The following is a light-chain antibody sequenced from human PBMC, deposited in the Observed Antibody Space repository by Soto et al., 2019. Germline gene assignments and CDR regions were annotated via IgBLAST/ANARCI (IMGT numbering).Light chain of an antibody. V-gene: IGLV2-8*01. CDR1: SSDVGGYNY. CDR3: SSYTTAFFYV. CDR2: EVH. Sequence: QSALTQPPSASGSLGQSVTFSCTGTSSDVGGYNYVSWYQQHPGKAPKLIIYEVHKRPSGVPDRFSGSKSGNTASLTVSGLQAEDEADYYCSSYTTAFFYVFGTGTKLTVL. J-gene: IGLJ1*01.